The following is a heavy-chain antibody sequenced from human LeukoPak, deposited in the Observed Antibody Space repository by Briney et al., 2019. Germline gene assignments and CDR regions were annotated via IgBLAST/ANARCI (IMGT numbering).Heavy chain of an antibody. CDR3: AKEYSSSWYSYYYGMDV. CDR2: ISYDGSNK. V-gene: IGHV3-30*04. Sequence: GGSLRLSCSASGFTLSSYAMHWVRQAPGKGLEWVAVISYDGSNKYYADSVKGRFTISRDNSKNTLYLQMNSLRAEDTAVYYCAKEYSSSWYSYYYGMDVWGQGTTVTVSS. J-gene: IGHJ6*02. CDR1: GFTLSSYA. D-gene: IGHD6-13*01.